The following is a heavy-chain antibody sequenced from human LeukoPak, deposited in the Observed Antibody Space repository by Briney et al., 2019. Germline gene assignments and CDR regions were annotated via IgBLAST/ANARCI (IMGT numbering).Heavy chain of an antibody. Sequence: SQTLSLTCAVSGGPISSGGYFWSWIRQPPGKGLVWIGYIYHSGSTYYNPSLKSRVTISVDRSKNQFSLKLSSVTAADTAVYYCARGITIFGVVSFRNNWFDPWGQGTLVTVSS. CDR2: IYHSGST. D-gene: IGHD3-3*01. CDR3: ARGITIFGVVSFRNNWFDP. V-gene: IGHV4-30-2*01. J-gene: IGHJ5*02. CDR1: GGPISSGGYF.